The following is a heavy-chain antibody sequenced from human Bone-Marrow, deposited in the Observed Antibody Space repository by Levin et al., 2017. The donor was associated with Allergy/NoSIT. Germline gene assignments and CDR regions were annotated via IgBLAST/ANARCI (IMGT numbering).Heavy chain of an antibody. Sequence: SETLSLTCTVSGVSIGNYHWNWIRQAPGKGLEWIGYIYYSGSTNYSPSLKSRVIISVDTSQNQFSLRLRSVTASDPAVYYCPGGGNIAAPGRPLDYWGQGILVTVSS. V-gene: IGHV4-59*01. CDR3: PGGGNIAAPGRPLDY. J-gene: IGHJ4*02. D-gene: IGHD2/OR15-2a*01. CDR2: IYYSGST. CDR1: GVSIGNYH.